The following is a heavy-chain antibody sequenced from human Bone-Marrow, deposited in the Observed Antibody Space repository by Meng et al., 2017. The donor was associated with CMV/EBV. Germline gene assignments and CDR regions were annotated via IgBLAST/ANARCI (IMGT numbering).Heavy chain of an antibody. CDR3: ANGGEGLFDFDY. Sequence: GEFPKISCAASGLTFSSYAMSWVRQAPGKGLEWVSAISGSGDNTYYPDSVKGRFTISRDNSKNTLFLQMNSLRAEDTAVYYCANGGEGLFDFDYWGQGTLVTVSS. V-gene: IGHV3-23*01. CDR1: GLTFSSYA. J-gene: IGHJ4*02. CDR2: ISGSGDNT. D-gene: IGHD3-3*01.